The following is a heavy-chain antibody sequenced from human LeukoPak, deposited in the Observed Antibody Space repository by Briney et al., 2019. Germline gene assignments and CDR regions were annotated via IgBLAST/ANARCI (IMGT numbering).Heavy chain of an antibody. Sequence: GGSLRLSCAASGFTFSTYAMHWVRQAPGKGLEWVAFMRYDGSNKYYSDSVKGRFTISRDNSKNTLYLLMNSLRAEDTAVYYCARDQTSSGSFFDYWGQGTLVTVSS. CDR3: ARDQTSSGSFFDY. CDR2: MRYDGSNK. J-gene: IGHJ4*02. V-gene: IGHV3-30*02. D-gene: IGHD1-26*01. CDR1: GFTFSTYA.